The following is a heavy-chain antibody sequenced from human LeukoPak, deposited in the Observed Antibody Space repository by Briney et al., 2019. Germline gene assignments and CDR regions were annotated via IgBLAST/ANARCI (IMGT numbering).Heavy chain of an antibody. J-gene: IGHJ5*02. CDR2: IYTSGST. Sequence: SSETLSLTCAVSGGSISSGSYYWSWIRQPAGKGLEWIGRIYTSGSTNYNPSLKSRVTISVDTSKNQFSLKLSSVTAADTAVYYCARDSTDLWFDPWGQGTLVTVSS. V-gene: IGHV4-61*02. D-gene: IGHD2-21*02. CDR1: GGSISSGSYY. CDR3: ARDSTDLWFDP.